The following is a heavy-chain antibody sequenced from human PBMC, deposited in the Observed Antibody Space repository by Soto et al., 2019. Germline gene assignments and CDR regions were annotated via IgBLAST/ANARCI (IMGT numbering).Heavy chain of an antibody. CDR1: GGSISSSSYY. CDR2: IYYSGST. Sequence: GSLRLSCTVSGGSISSSSYYWGWIRQPPGKGLEWIGSIYYSGSTYYNPSLKSRVTISVDTSKNQFSLKLSSVTAADTAVYYCARLRYYYDSSGYPNWFDPWGQGTLVTVSS. CDR3: ARLRYYYDSSGYPNWFDP. D-gene: IGHD3-22*01. V-gene: IGHV4-39*01. J-gene: IGHJ5*02.